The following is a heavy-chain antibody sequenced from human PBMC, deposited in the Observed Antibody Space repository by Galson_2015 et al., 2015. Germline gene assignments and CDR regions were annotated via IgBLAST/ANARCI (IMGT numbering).Heavy chain of an antibody. Sequence: SLRLSCAASGFTFSSYAMSWVRQAPGKGLEWVSAISGGSTYYADSVKGRFTISRDNSKNTLYLQLNSLRAEDTAVYYCASNPPEWELGSYQNWGQGTLVTVSS. CDR2: ISGGST. D-gene: IGHD1-26*01. V-gene: IGHV3-23*01. J-gene: IGHJ4*02. CDR3: ASNPPEWELGSYQN. CDR1: GFTFSSYA.